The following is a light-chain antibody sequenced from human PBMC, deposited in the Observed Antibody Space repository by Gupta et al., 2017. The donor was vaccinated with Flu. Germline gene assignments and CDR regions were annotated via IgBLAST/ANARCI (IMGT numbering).Light chain of an antibody. Sequence: QSVFTQLPSVSAAPGQKVTISCSGSSSNIGNNYVSWYQQLPGTAPKLLIYDNNKRPSGIPDRFSGSKSGTSATLGITGLQTGDEADYYCGTWDSSLSAWVFGGGTKLSVL. CDR1: SSNIGNNY. CDR2: DNN. V-gene: IGLV1-51*01. CDR3: GTWDSSLSAWV. J-gene: IGLJ3*02.